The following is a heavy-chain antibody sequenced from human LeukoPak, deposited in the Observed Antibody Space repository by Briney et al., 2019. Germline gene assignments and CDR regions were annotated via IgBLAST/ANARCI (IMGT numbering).Heavy chain of an antibody. CDR3: AKVAHYDFWSGSGRNYFHMDV. Sequence: GGSLRLSCAASGFTFSSYAMSWVRQAPGKGPEWVSAISGSGGSTYYADSVKGRFTISRDNSKNTLYLQMNSLRAEDTAVYYCAKVAHYDFWSGSGRNYFHMDVWGEGTTVTVSS. CDR1: GFTFSSYA. V-gene: IGHV3-23*01. D-gene: IGHD3-3*01. J-gene: IGHJ6*03. CDR2: ISGSGGST.